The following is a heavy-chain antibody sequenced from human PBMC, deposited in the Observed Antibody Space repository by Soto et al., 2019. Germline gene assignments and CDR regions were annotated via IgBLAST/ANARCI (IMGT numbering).Heavy chain of an antibody. J-gene: IGHJ4*02. Sequence: ASVKVSCKASGYTFTSYGISWVRQAPGQGLEWMGWISAYNGNTNYAQKLQGRVTMTTDTSTSTAYMELRSLRSDDTAVYYCARSRDYPNSYYFDYWGQGTLVTVSS. CDR2: ISAYNGNT. D-gene: IGHD4-17*01. V-gene: IGHV1-18*01. CDR1: GYTFTSYG. CDR3: ARSRDYPNSYYFDY.